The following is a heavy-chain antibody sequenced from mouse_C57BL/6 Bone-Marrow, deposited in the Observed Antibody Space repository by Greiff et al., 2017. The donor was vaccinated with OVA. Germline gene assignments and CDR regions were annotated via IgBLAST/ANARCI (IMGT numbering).Heavy chain of an antibody. V-gene: IGHV2-2*01. CDR1: GFSLTSYG. J-gene: IGHJ1*03. Sequence: VQLQQSGPGLVQPSQSLSITCTVSGFSLTSYGVHWVRQSPGKGLEWLGVIWSGGRTDYNAAFISRLSISKDNSKSQVFFKMNSLQADDTAIYYCARGGITTVVRYWYFDVWGTGTTVTVSS. CDR2: IWSGGRT. D-gene: IGHD1-1*01. CDR3: ARGGITTVVRYWYFDV.